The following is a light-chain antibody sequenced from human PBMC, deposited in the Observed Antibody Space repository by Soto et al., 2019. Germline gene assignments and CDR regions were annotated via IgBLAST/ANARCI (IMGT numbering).Light chain of an antibody. CDR1: QSVSSN. Sequence: DIVMTQSPATLSVSPGERATLSCRASQSVSSNLAWYQQKPGQAPRLLIYGASTRATGIPARFSGSGSGTEFTLTISSLQSEDFAVYYCQQYHNWPPWTFGQGTKV. CDR2: GAS. J-gene: IGKJ1*01. CDR3: QQYHNWPPWT. V-gene: IGKV3-15*01.